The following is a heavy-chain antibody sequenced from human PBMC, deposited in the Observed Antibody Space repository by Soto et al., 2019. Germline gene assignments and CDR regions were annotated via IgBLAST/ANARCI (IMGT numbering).Heavy chain of an antibody. Sequence: ASVKVSCKASGYTFTSYGISWVRQAPGQGLEWMGWISAYNGNTNYAQKLQGRVTMTTDTSTCTAYMELRSLRSDDTAVYYCAREAGYSSSSRTKNWYFDLWGRGTLVTVSS. D-gene: IGHD6-6*01. CDR1: GYTFTSYG. J-gene: IGHJ2*01. CDR3: AREAGYSSSSRTKNWYFDL. CDR2: ISAYNGNT. V-gene: IGHV1-18*01.